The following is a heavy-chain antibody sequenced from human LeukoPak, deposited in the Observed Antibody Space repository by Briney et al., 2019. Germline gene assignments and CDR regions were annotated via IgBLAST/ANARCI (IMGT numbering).Heavy chain of an antibody. CDR2: IWYDGSNK. V-gene: IGHV3-33*01. CDR3: ARDRDCSGGSCYYYYYGMDV. Sequence: GGPLRLSCAASGFTFNTYGMHWVRQAPGKGLEWVAVIWYDGSNKYYADSVEGRFTISRDNSKNTLYLQMNRLRAEDTAVYYYARDRDCSGGSCYYYYYGMDVWGQGTTVTVSS. D-gene: IGHD2-15*01. J-gene: IGHJ6*02. CDR1: GFTFNTYG.